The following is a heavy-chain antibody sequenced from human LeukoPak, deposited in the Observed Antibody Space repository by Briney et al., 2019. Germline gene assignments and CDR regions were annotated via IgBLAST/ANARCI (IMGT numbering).Heavy chain of an antibody. CDR2: ISSSGGST. Sequence: GGSLRLSCAASGFTFSNYAVTWVRQAPGRGLEWVSAISSSGGSTYYADSVKGRFTISRDNSKNTLYLQMNSLRAEDTAVYYCAKDFFCSGGSCYVYWGQGTLVTVSS. V-gene: IGHV3-23*01. D-gene: IGHD2-15*01. CDR3: AKDFFCSGGSCYVY. J-gene: IGHJ4*02. CDR1: GFTFSNYA.